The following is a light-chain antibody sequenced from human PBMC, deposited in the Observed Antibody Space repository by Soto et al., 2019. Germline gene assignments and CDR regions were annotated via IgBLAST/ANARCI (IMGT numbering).Light chain of an antibody. J-gene: IGKJ4*01. V-gene: IGKV4-1*01. CDR2: WAS. Sequence: DIVMTQSPDSLAVSLGERATINCKSSQSVLYSSNNKNYLAWYQQKPGQPPKLLIYWASTRESGVPDRFSGSGSGTDFTLTISSLQAEDFATYYCQQSYSTPLTFDGGTKVDIK. CDR3: QQSYSTPLT. CDR1: QSVLYSSNNKNY.